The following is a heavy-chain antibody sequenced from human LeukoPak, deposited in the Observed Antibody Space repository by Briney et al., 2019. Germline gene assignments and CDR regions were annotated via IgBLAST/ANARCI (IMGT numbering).Heavy chain of an antibody. J-gene: IGHJ4*02. CDR3: ARRDGRELPDDY. CDR1: GGSISYYY. Sequence: SETLSLTCTVSGGSISYYYWSWIRQPPGQGLKWIGYIYYSGSTNYNPSLKSRVTISVDTSKNQFSLKLSSVTAADTAVYYCARRDGRELPDDYWGQGTLVTVSS. D-gene: IGHD1-26*01. V-gene: IGHV4-59*08. CDR2: IYYSGST.